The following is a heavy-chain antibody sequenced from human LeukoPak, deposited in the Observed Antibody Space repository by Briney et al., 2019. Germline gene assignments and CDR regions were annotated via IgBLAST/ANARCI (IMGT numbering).Heavy chain of an antibody. D-gene: IGHD4/OR15-4a*01. Sequence: GGSLRLSCAASGFTFRNYAMTWVRRAPGKGLEWVSGISGGGVRTYYGDSGKGRFTISRDNSKNTLYLQMNNLRAEDTAVYYCAKDQGIDYGDQLHYWGQGTLVTVSS. CDR2: ISGGGVRT. V-gene: IGHV3-23*01. J-gene: IGHJ4*02. CDR1: GFTFRNYA. CDR3: AKDQGIDYGDQLHY.